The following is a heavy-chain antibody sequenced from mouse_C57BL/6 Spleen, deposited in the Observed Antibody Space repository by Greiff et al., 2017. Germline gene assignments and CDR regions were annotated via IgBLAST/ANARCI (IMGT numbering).Heavy chain of an antibody. V-gene: IGHV1-54*01. Sequence: QVQLQQSGAELVRPGTSVKVSCKASGYAFTNYLIEWVKQRPGQGLEWIGVINPGSGGTNYNEKFKGKATLTADKSSSTAYMQLSSLTSEDSAVYFCARCDGYYNYYAMDYWGQGTSVTVSS. CDR1: GYAFTNYL. J-gene: IGHJ4*01. D-gene: IGHD2-3*01. CDR3: ARCDGYYNYYAMDY. CDR2: INPGSGGT.